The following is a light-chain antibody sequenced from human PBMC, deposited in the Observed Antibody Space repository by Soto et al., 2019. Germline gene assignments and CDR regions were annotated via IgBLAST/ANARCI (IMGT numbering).Light chain of an antibody. CDR3: ASWDDTLSGPV. Sequence: QSVLIQPPSVSGSPGQSVTISCTGTSSDVGSYDYVSWYQQHPGTVPKPMIYNVNTQPSGVPDRFSGSKSGNTASMTISGLQAEDEADYYCASWDDTLSGPVFGGGTQLTVL. CDR1: SSDVGSYDY. V-gene: IGLV2-11*01. CDR2: NVN. J-gene: IGLJ7*01.